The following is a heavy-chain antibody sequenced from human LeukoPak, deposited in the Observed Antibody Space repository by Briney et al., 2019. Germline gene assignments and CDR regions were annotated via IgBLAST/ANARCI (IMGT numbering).Heavy chain of an antibody. CDR1: GDTFATYW. Sequence: GESLKISCQGSGDTFATYWIAWVRQMPGKGLELMGSIFPFDSDTRYSPSFQGQVTFSADKSINTAYLQWSSLKASDTAMYYCARHPSSARYAQPFHYWGQGTLVTVSS. J-gene: IGHJ1*01. CDR2: IFPFDSDT. V-gene: IGHV5-51*01. CDR3: ARHPSSARYAQPFHY. D-gene: IGHD6-25*01.